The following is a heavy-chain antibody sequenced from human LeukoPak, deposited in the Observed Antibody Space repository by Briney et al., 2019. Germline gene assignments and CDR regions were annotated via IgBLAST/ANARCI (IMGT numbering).Heavy chain of an antibody. J-gene: IGHJ4*02. D-gene: IGHD1-26*01. CDR1: GXTFSTYA. CDR3: AKVYSGSCYDGLDY. V-gene: IGHV3-23*01. CDR2: IIGSGGST. Sequence: GGSLRLSCAASGXTFSTYAMSWVRQAPGKGLEWVSCIIGSGGSTYYADSVKGRFTISRDNSKNTLYLQMNSLRAEDTAVYYCAKVYSGSCYDGLDYWGQGTLVTVSS.